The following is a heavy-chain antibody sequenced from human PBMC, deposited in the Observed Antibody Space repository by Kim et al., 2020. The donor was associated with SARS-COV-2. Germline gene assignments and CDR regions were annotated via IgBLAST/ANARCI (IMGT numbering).Heavy chain of an antibody. CDR3: AREVNYYMDV. Sequence: TNYNPSLKSRVTISVDTSKNQFSLKLSSVTAADTAVYYCAREVNYYMDVWGKGTTVTVS. CDR2: T. J-gene: IGHJ6*03. V-gene: IGHV4-59*01.